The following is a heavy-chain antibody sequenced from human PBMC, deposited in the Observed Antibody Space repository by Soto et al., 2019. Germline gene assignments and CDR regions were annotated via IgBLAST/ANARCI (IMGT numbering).Heavy chain of an antibody. Sequence: PSETLSLTCTVSGGSISSSSYYWGWIRQPPGKGLEWIGSIYYSGSTYYNPSLESRVTISVDTSKNQFSLKLSSVTAADTAVYYCARGTNLRCFDWGQGTLVTVSS. J-gene: IGHJ4*02. CDR2: IYYSGST. CDR1: GGSISSSSYY. V-gene: IGHV4-39*07. D-gene: IGHD3-9*01. CDR3: ARGTNLRCFD.